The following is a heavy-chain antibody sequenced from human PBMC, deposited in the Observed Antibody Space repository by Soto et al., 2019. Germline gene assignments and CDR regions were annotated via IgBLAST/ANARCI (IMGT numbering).Heavy chain of an antibody. CDR3: ARDTPYYYDSSGYSPFDY. CDR1: GFTFSSYA. CDR2: ISYDGSNK. Sequence: GGSLRLSCAASGFTFSSYAMHWVRQAPGKGPEWVAVISYDGSNKYYADSVKGRFTISRDNSKNTLYLQMNSLRAEDTAVYYCARDTPYYYDSSGYSPFDYWGQGTLVTVSS. J-gene: IGHJ4*02. V-gene: IGHV3-30-3*01. D-gene: IGHD3-22*01.